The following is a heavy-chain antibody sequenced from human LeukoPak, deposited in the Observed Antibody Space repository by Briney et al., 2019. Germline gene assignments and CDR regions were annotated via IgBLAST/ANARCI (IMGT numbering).Heavy chain of an antibody. CDR2: IVWSSRSL. D-gene: IGHD3/OR15-3a*01. CDR1: GFTFDIYA. V-gene: IGHV3-9*01. J-gene: IGHJ6*03. Sequence: GRSLRVSCAASGFTFDIYAMHWVRQAPGEGLGWVSGIVWSSRSLAYADSVKGRFTISRDNAKHYLYLQMNSLRAEDTALYYCAKVGPDYFYMDVWGKGTTVTVSS. CDR3: AKVGPDYFYMDV.